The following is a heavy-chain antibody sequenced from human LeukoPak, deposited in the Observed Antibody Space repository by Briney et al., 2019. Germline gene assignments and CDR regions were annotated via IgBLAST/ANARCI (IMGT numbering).Heavy chain of an antibody. D-gene: IGHD1-26*01. Sequence: ASVKVSRKASGYTFTSYGISWVRQAPGKGLEWMGWISAYNGNTNYAQKLQGRVTMTTDTSTSTAYMKLRSLRSDDTAVYYCARDLLVVGATYWFDPWGQGTLVTVSS. CDR2: ISAYNGNT. CDR3: ARDLLVVGATYWFDP. J-gene: IGHJ5*02. CDR1: GYTFTSYG. V-gene: IGHV1-18*01.